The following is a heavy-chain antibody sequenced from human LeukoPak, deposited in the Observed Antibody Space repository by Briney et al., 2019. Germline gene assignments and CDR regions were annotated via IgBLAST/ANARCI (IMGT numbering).Heavy chain of an antibody. CDR2: IQYDGSNK. D-gene: IGHD1/OR15-1a*01. J-gene: IGHJ4*02. V-gene: IGHV3-30*02. Sequence: PGGSLRLSCAASGFTFSSYAMSWVRQAPGKGLEWVAFIQYDGSNKYYADSVKGRFTISRDNSRNTLYLQMNSLRGEDTAVYANKVAHHLDSWGQGTLVSVPS. CDR3: KVAHHLDS. CDR1: GFTFSSYA.